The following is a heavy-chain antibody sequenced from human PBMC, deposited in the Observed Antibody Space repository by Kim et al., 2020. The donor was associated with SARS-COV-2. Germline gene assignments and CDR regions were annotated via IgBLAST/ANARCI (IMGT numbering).Heavy chain of an antibody. CDR3: ARGGRTAYFFD. Sequence: GGSLRLSCVGSGFTFSYYFMSWVRQAPGKGLEWVANIKQDGSEQKYVASVRGRFTISRDNDRSSMYLQMDSLRAADTGYYFCARGGRTAYFFD. J-gene: IGHJ4*01. D-gene: IGHD2-21*01. V-gene: IGHV3-7*01. CDR2: IKQDGSEQ. CDR1: GFTFSYYF.